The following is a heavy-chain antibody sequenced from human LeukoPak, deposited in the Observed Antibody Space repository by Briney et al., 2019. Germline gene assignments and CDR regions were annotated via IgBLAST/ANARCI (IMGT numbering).Heavy chain of an antibody. CDR3: AREPHQLWFGELLT. CDR2: IKQDGSEK. Sequence: GGSLRLSCAASGFTFSSYWMSWVRQAPGKGLEWVANIKQDGSEKYYVDSVKGRFTISRDNAKNSLYLQMNSLRAEDTAVYYCAREPHQLWFGELLTRGQGTLVTVSS. V-gene: IGHV3-7*01. J-gene: IGHJ4*02. D-gene: IGHD3-10*01. CDR1: GFTFSSYW.